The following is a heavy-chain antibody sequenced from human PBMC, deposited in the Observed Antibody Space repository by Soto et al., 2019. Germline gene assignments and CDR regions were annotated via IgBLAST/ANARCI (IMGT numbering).Heavy chain of an antibody. J-gene: IGHJ4*02. CDR1: GFTFSTYG. D-gene: IGHD3-3*01. V-gene: IGHV3-33*06. CDR3: AKDGLMTFYYDLLKYYFDY. Sequence: GGSLRLSCAASGFTFSTYGMHWVRQAPGKGLEWVAVMWYDGSNKYYADSVKGRFTISRDNSKNTLYLQMNSLRAEDTAVYYCAKDGLMTFYYDLLKYYFDYWGQGTLVTVSS. CDR2: MWYDGSNK.